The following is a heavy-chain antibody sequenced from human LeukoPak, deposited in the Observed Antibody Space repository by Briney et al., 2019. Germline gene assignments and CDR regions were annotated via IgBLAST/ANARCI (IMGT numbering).Heavy chain of an antibody. CDR1: GYSFTSYW. CDR3: SGRCSSRSWPFDP. V-gene: IGHV5-10-1*01. J-gene: IGHJ5*02. CDR2: IDPTDSYT. D-gene: IGHD2-2*01. Sequence: GESLKISCEGSGYSFTSYWISWVRQMPGKGLEWMGRIDPTDSYTNYSPSFQGHVTISADKSISTAYLQWSSLRASDTAMYYCSGRCSSRSWPFDPWGQGTLGTGSS.